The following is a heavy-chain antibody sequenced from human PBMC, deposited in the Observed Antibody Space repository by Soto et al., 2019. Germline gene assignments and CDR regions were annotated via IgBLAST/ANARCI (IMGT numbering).Heavy chain of an antibody. Sequence: QVQLVQSGAEVKKPGSSVKVSCKASGGTFSSYTISWVRQAPGQGLEWMGRIIPILGIANYGQKFQGRVTSTADKPTSTADMELSSLRAEGTAVYYCASGSEGVRKYPNPYYYYDYMDGWGKGTTVTVSS. CDR1: GGTFSSYT. CDR3: ASGSEGVRKYPNPYYYYDYMDG. J-gene: IGHJ6*03. D-gene: IGHD1-26*01. CDR2: IIPILGIA. V-gene: IGHV1-69*02.